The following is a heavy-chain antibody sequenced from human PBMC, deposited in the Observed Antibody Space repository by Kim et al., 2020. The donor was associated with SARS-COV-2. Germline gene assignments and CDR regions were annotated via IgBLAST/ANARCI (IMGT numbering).Heavy chain of an antibody. CDR3: ARQGSGWSSSDNNWFDP. Sequence: SETLSLTCTVSGGSISSSSYYWGWIRQPPGKGLEWIGSIYYSGSTYYNPSLKSRVTISVDTSKNQFSLKLSSVTAADTAVYYCARQGSGWSSSDNNWFDPWGQGTLVTVSS. CDR1: GGSISSSSYY. D-gene: IGHD6-19*01. J-gene: IGHJ5*02. CDR2: IYYSGST. V-gene: IGHV4-39*01.